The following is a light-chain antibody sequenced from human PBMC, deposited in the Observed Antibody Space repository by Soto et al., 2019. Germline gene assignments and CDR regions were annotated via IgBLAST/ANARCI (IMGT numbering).Light chain of an antibody. V-gene: IGLV1-47*01. J-gene: IGLJ2*01. Sequence: QAVVTQPPSASGTPGQRVTISCSGSSSNIGSNYVYWYQQLPGTAPKLLIYRNNQRPSGVPDRFSGSKSGTSASLAISGLRSEDEADYYCAAWDDSLSGLVFGGGTKVIVL. CDR3: AAWDDSLSGLV. CDR2: RNN. CDR1: SSNIGSNY.